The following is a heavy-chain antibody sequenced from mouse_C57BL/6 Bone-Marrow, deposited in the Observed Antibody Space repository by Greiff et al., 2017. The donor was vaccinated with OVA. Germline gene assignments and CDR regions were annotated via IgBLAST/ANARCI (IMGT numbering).Heavy chain of an antibody. V-gene: IGHV1-39*01. CDR1: GYSFTDYN. CDR3: ARSGGSSYNWFAY. Sequence: EVQRVESGPELVKPGASVKISCKASGYSFTDYNMNWVKQSTGKSLEWIGEINPNYGTTSYNQKFKGKATLTVDQSSSTAYMQLNRLTSEDSSVYYCARSGGSSYNWFAYWGQGTLVTVSA. D-gene: IGHD1-1*01. CDR2: INPNYGTT. J-gene: IGHJ3*01.